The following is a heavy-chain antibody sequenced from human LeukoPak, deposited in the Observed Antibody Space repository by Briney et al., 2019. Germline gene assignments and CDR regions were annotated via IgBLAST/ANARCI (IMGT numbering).Heavy chain of an antibody. J-gene: IGHJ4*02. CDR3: TTDLVVVVAATFEPYYFDY. V-gene: IGHV3-15*01. CDR1: GFTFDKAW. D-gene: IGHD2-15*01. Sequence: GGSLRLSCAASGFTFDKAWMTWVRQAPGKGLEWVGRIKSKTDGGTTDYAAPVKGRFTISRDDSKNTLYLQMNSLKTEDTAVYYCTTDLVVVVAATFEPYYFDYWGQGTLVTVSS. CDR2: IKSKTDGGTT.